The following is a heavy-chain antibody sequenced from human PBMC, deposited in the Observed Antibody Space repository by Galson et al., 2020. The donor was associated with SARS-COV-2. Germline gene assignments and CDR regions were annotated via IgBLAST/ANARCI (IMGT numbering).Heavy chain of an antibody. V-gene: IGHV3-11*01. Sequence: GGSLRLSCAPSGFTLTDWYMTWIRQAPGKGLEWVSYIDPRGDSVFYGDSVKGRFTISRDNVNNFLYLEMNSLRAEDTAVYYCARGHRKLDLWGQGTTVTVSS. CDR2: IDPRGDSV. CDR3: ARGHRKLDL. CDR1: GFTLTDWY. J-gene: IGHJ6*02.